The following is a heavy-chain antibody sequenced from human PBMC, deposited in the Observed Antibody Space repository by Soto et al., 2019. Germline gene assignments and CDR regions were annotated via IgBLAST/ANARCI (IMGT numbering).Heavy chain of an antibody. CDR3: ARTTPASYDSSGYYYDYYYGMDV. CDR2: ISYDGSNK. CDR1: GFTFSSYG. V-gene: IGHV3-30*03. D-gene: IGHD3-22*01. J-gene: IGHJ6*02. Sequence: GSLRLSCAASGFTFSSYGMHWVRQAPGKGLEWVAVISYDGSNKYYADSVKGRFTISRDNSKNTLYLQMNSLRAEDTAVYYCARTTPASYDSSGYYYDYYYGMDVWGQGTTVTVS.